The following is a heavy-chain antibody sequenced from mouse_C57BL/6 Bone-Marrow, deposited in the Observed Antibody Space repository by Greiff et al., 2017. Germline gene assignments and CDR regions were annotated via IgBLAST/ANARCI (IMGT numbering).Heavy chain of an antibody. CDR2: IDPSDSET. J-gene: IGHJ3*01. Sequence: QVQLQQPGAELVRPGSSVKLSCKASGYTFTSYWLHWVKQRPIQGLEWIGNIDPSDSETHYNQKFKDKATLTVDKSSSKAYMQLSSLTSEDSAVYYCARRGYDSASFAYWGQGTLVTVSA. V-gene: IGHV1-52*01. D-gene: IGHD2-2*01. CDR1: GYTFTSYW. CDR3: ARRGYDSASFAY.